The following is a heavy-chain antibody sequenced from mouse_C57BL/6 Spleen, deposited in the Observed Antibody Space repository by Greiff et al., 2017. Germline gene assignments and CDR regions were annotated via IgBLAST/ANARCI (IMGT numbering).Heavy chain of an antibody. V-gene: IGHV1-53*01. D-gene: IGHD2-3*01. CDR2: INPSNGGT. CDR1: GYTFTSYW. CDR3: ARDGYYKEDWFAY. Sequence: VQLQQPGTELVKPGASVKLSCKASGYTFTSYWMHWVKQRPGQGLEWIGNINPSNGGTNYNEKFKSKATLTVDKSSSTAYMQLSSLTSEDSAVYYCARDGYYKEDWFAYWGQGTLVTVSA. J-gene: IGHJ3*01.